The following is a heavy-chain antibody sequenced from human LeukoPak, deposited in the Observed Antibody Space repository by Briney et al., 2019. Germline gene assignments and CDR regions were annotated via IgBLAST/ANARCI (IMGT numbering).Heavy chain of an antibody. D-gene: IGHD3-10*01. CDR2: IYYSGST. CDR3: ARGSAGWFGELFDY. Sequence: SETLSLTCTVSGGSISSYYWSWIRQPPGKGLEWIGHIYYSGSTNYNPSLKSRNTISVDTSKNQFSLKLSSVTAADTAVYYCARGSAGWFGELFDYWGQGTLVTVSS. V-gene: IGHV4-59*01. CDR1: GGSISSYY. J-gene: IGHJ4*02.